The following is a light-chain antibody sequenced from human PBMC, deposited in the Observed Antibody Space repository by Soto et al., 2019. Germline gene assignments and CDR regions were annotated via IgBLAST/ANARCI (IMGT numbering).Light chain of an antibody. Sequence: AIQLTQSPSSLSASVGDRVTITCRASQGISSALAWYQHKPGRAPRLLIYDASSLQSGVSSRFSGSGSGTDFHLTISSLQPEDFATYYCQQFQSYALTFGGGTKLEIK. J-gene: IGKJ4*01. CDR2: DAS. CDR1: QGISSA. V-gene: IGKV1-13*02. CDR3: QQFQSYALT.